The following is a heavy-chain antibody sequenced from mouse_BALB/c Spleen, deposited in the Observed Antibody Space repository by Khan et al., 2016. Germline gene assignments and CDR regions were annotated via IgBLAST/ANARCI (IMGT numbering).Heavy chain of an antibody. J-gene: IGHJ4*01. V-gene: IGHV7-3*02. CDR3: RFTISRDNSQNILYLQMNTLRAEDSATYYCARDMEGYDDAMDY. D-gene: IGHD2-2*01. Sequence: EVELVESGGGLVQPGGSLRLSCATSGFTFTDYYMSWVRQPPGKALEWLGFIRNKVNGYTTEDSASVKGRFTISRDNSQNILYLQMNTLSAEDSASVKGRFTISRDNSQNILYLQMNTLRAEDSATYYCARDMEGYDDAMDYWGQGTSVTVSS. CDR1: GFTFTDYY. CDR2: IRNKVNGYTT.